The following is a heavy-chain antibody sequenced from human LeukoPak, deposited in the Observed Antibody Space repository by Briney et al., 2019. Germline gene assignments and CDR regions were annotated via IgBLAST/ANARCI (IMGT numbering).Heavy chain of an antibody. CDR1: GGSFSGYY. Sequence: SETLSLTCAVYGGSFSGYYWSWIRQPPGKGLEWIWEINHSGSTNYNPSLKSRVTISVDTSKNQFSLKLSSVTAADTAVYYCARGIAVAGPHYFDYWGQGTLVTVSS. D-gene: IGHD6-19*01. V-gene: IGHV4-34*01. CDR2: INHSGST. CDR3: ARGIAVAGPHYFDY. J-gene: IGHJ4*02.